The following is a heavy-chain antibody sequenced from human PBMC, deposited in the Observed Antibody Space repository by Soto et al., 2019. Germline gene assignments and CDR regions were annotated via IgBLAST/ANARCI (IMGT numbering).Heavy chain of an antibody. CDR2: ISGTESST. CDR1: GFTFSKYG. V-gene: IGHV3-23*01. D-gene: IGHD3-10*01. Sequence: EVQLLESGGGLVQPGGSLRLSCAASGFTFSKYGMNWVRQAPGKGLEWVSAISGTESSTYYADSVKGRFTISRDTSKNTLYLHMTSLRAEDTAVYYCAKDAYYGSGSYYYFDSWAREPWSPSPQ. CDR3: AKDAYYGSGSYYYFDS. J-gene: IGHJ4*02.